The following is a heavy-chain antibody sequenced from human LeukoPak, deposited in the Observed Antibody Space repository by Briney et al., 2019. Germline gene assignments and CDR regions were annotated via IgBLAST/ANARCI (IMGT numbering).Heavy chain of an antibody. CDR3: ARSLHHITIFGVVITATFDP. CDR2: IIPIFGTA. V-gene: IGHV1-69*13. J-gene: IGHJ5*02. CDR1: GGTFSSYA. Sequence: GASVKVSCKASGGTFSSYAISWVRQAPGQGLEWMGGIIPIFGTANYAQKFKGRVTITADESTSTAYMELSSLRSEDTAVYYCARSLHHITIFGVVITATFDPWGQGTLVTVSS. D-gene: IGHD3-3*01.